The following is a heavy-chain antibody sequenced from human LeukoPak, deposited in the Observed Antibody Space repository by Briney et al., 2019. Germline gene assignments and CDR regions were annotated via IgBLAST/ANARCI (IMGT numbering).Heavy chain of an antibody. CDR2: IKSKTDGGTT. Sequence: GGSLRLSCAASGFTFSNAWMNWVRQAPGKGLEWVGCIKSKTDGGTTDYAAPVKGRFTISRDDSKNTLYLQMNSLKTEDTAVYYCTTHYDFWRSQDYWGQGTLVTVSS. J-gene: IGHJ4*02. CDR1: GFTFSNAW. CDR3: TTHYDFWRSQDY. D-gene: IGHD3-3*01. V-gene: IGHV3-15*07.